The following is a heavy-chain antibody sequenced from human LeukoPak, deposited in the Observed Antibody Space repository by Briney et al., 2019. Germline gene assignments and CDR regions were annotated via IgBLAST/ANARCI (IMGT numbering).Heavy chain of an antibody. CDR3: VKIGGRSGWRHFDR. V-gene: IGHV4-38-2*01. CDR2: IHHDGTT. J-gene: IGHJ4*02. D-gene: IGHD5-24*01. CDR1: GYSTNNDDY. Sequence: SETLSLTCSVSGYSTNNDDYWGWIRLPPGKGLEWIASIHHDGTTVYNPSLKSRLAIYLDTANNRFSLRLNSVAAADTAIYYCVKIGGRSGWRHFDRWDQGTLVTVSS.